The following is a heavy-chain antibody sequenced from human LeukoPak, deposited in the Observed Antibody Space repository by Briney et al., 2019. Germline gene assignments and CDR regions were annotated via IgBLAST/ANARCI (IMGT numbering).Heavy chain of an antibody. V-gene: IGHV1-69*13. CDR2: IIPIFGTP. Sequence: SVKVSCKASGGTFSNYAISWVRQAPGQGLEWLGGIIPIFGTPNYAQKFQGRVTITADESTNTAYMQLSGLGSEDTAVYYCASGDPWSGHIGYLNWFDPWGQGTLVTVSS. CDR3: ASGDPWSGHIGYLNWFDP. J-gene: IGHJ5*02. CDR1: GGTFSNYA. D-gene: IGHD3-3*01.